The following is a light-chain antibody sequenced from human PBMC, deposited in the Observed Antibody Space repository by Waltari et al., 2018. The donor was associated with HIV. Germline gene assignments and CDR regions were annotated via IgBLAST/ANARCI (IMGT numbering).Light chain of an antibody. CDR1: QSLLHSNGYNY. CDR2: LGS. Sequence: DIVMTQSPLSLPVTPGEPASIFCRSSQSLLHSNGYNYLDWYLQKPGQSPQLLIYLGSNRASGVPDRFSGSGSGTDFTLTISRVEAEDVGVYYCMQALQSPLAFGRGTKVEIK. J-gene: IGKJ4*01. V-gene: IGKV2-28*01. CDR3: MQALQSPLA.